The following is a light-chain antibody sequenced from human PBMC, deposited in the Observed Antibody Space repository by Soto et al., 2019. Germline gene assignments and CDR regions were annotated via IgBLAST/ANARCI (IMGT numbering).Light chain of an antibody. CDR2: DVS. Sequence: QSVLTQPASVSGSPGQSITISCTGTSSDVGGYNYVSWYQQHPGEVPKVMIYDVSNRPSGVSNRFSGSKSGNTASLTISGLQAEDEADYYCSSYTSSKTVVFGGGTKLTVL. CDR1: SSDVGGYNY. V-gene: IGLV2-14*03. J-gene: IGLJ2*01. CDR3: SSYTSSKTVV.